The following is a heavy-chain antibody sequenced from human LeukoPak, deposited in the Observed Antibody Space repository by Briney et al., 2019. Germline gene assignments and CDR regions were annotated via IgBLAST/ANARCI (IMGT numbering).Heavy chain of an antibody. V-gene: IGHV3-23*01. D-gene: IGHD3-16*02. J-gene: IGHJ4*02. Sequence: GGSLRLSCAASGFTFSNYAMSWVRQAPGKGLEWVSAISGSGGSTYYADSVKGRFTISRDNSKNTLYLQMNSLRAEDTAVYYCAKSIMITFGGVIPSPFDYWGQGTLVTVSS. CDR1: GFTFSNYA. CDR3: AKSIMITFGGVIPSPFDY. CDR2: ISGSGGST.